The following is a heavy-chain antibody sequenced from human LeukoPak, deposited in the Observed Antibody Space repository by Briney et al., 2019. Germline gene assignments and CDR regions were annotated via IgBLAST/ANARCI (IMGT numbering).Heavy chain of an antibody. CDR2: IYYSGST. D-gene: IGHD5-18*01. CDR3: ARHGYSYGYWFDP. V-gene: IGHV4-39*01. CDR1: GDSFSSGGHY. Sequence: SQTLSLTCTVSGDSFSSGGHYWGWIRQPPGKGLEWIGNIYYSGSTYSNPSLKSRVTISVDTSKNQFSLKLGSVTAADTAVYYCARHGYSYGYWFDPWGQGTLVTVSS. J-gene: IGHJ5*02.